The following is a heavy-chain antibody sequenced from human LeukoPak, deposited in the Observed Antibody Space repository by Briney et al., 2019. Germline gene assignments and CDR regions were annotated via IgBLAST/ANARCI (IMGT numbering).Heavy chain of an antibody. CDR2: ITRSSGHI. Sequence: GGSLRLSCAASGFSFSNYGITWVRQAPGKGLEWVSAITRSSGHIYYADSVKGRFTISGGDSKKSVYLQMNSLRADDTAVYYCARGAIVGTAYYFDSWGQGTLVTVSS. J-gene: IGHJ4*02. D-gene: IGHD1-26*01. CDR3: ARGAIVGTAYYFDS. CDR1: GFSFSNYG. V-gene: IGHV3-21*01.